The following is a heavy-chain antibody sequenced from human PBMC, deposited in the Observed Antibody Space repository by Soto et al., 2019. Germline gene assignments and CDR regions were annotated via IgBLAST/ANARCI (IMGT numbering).Heavy chain of an antibody. Sequence: PSETLSLTCTVSGGSISSSSYYWGWIRQPPGKGLEWIGSIYYSGSTYYNPSLKSRVTISVDTSRNQFSLKLSSVTAADTAVYYCASAYYDILTGYSTLGYFDYWGQATLVTVSS. V-gene: IGHV4-39*01. CDR3: ASAYYDILTGYSTLGYFDY. J-gene: IGHJ4*02. D-gene: IGHD3-9*01. CDR1: GGSISSSSYY. CDR2: IYYSGST.